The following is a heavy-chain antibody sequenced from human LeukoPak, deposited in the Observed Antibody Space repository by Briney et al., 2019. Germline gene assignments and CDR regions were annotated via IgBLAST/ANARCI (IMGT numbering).Heavy chain of an antibody. D-gene: IGHD2-2*01. V-gene: IGHV4-34*01. J-gene: IGHJ4*02. CDR3: ARGPGGDQPPISPFDY. CDR1: GGSFSGYY. Sequence: SETLSLTCAVYGGSFSGYYWSWIRQPPGKGLEWIGEINHSGSTNYNPSLKSRVTISVDTSKNQFSLKLSSVTAADTAVYYCARGPGGDQPPISPFDYWGQGTLVTVSS. CDR2: INHSGST.